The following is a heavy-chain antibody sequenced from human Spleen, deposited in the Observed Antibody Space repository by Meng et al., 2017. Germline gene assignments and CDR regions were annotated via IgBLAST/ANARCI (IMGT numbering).Heavy chain of an antibody. J-gene: IGHJ4*02. CDR2: INHSGST. V-gene: IGHV4-34*01. D-gene: IGHD2-15*01. Sequence: QVQVQQGGAGLLKPSETLSLTCVVSGGSFSDYYWSWIRQPPGKGLEWIGEINHSGSTNNNPSLKSRVTISVDTSKNQFSLKLSSVTAADTAVYYCARGGYCSGDSCYSAFDYWGQGTLVTVSS. CDR3: ARGGYCSGDSCYSAFDY. CDR1: GGSFSDYY.